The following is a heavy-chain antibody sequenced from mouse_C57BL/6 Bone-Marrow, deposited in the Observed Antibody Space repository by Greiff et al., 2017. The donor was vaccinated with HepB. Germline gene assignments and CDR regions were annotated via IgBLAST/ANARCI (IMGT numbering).Heavy chain of an antibody. CDR1: GFTFSDYG. CDR2: ISSGSSTI. D-gene: IGHD4-1*01. Sequence: EVKLVDSGGGLVKPGGSLKLSCAASGFTFSDYGMHWVRQAPEKGLEWVAYISSGSSTIYYADTVKGRFTISRDNAKNTLFLQMTSLRSEDTAMYYCAKLGRPYWYFDVWGTGTTVTVSS. CDR3: AKLGRPYWYFDV. V-gene: IGHV5-17*01. J-gene: IGHJ1*03.